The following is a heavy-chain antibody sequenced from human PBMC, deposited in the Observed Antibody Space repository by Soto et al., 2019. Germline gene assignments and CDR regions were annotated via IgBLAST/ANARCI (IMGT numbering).Heavy chain of an antibody. J-gene: IGHJ4*02. CDR3: ARDKDLQPTVWGF. Sequence: PAETLSLTCTVSVDSMATGGHYYNWIRQVPGKGLEWIGYVYYSGATHYTPSLRARATISRDTSKNQFSLRLISVTAADTALYYCARDKDLQPTVWGFWGQGIQVTVSS. V-gene: IGHV4-31*03. CDR1: VDSMATGGHY. CDR2: VYYSGAT. D-gene: IGHD3-16*01.